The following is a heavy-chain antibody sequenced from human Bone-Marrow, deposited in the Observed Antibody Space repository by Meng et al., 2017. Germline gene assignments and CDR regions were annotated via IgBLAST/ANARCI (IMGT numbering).Heavy chain of an antibody. CDR1: GGSVSSGNNY. D-gene: IGHD2-2*01. Sequence: QVQLQESGPGLVKPSQTLSLTCTVSGGSVSSGNNYWIWIRQPPGKGLEWIGYIYYSGRTYYNPSLESRVTMSVDTSKNQFSLKLSSVTAADTAVYYCARETISGIVVVPAAITSWGQGTLVTVSS. CDR2: IYYSGRT. J-gene: IGHJ4*02. CDR3: ARETISGIVVVPAAITS. V-gene: IGHV4-30-4*01.